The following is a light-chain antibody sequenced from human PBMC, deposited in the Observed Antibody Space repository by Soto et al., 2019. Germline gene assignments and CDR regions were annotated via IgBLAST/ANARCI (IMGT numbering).Light chain of an antibody. J-gene: IGLJ1*01. CDR2: EVS. V-gene: IGLV2-14*01. Sequence: QSALTQPASVSGSPGQSITISCTGTSSDVGGYNYVSWYQQHPGKAPKLMIYEVSNRPAGVSNRFSGSKSGNTASLTISGLHAEDEADYYCSSYTSSSTYVVGTGTQVT. CDR1: SSDVGGYNY. CDR3: SSYTSSSTYV.